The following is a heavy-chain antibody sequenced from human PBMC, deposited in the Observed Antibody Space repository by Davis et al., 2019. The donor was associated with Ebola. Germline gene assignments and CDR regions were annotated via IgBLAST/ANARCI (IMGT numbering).Heavy chain of an antibody. CDR1: GFTFSSYG. CDR3: AKVRIVVVWWDAFDI. D-gene: IGHD3-22*01. V-gene: IGHV3-30*18. CDR2: ISYDGSNK. J-gene: IGHJ3*02. Sequence: GESLKISCAASGFTFSSYGMHWVRQAPGKGLEWVAVISYDGSNKYYADSVKGRFTISRDNSKNTLYLQMNSLRAEDTAVYYCAKVRIVVVWWDAFDIWGQGTMVTVSS.